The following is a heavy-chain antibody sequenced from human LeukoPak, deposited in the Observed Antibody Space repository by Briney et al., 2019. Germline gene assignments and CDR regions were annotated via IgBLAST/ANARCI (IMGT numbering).Heavy chain of an antibody. CDR2: INWNGGST. CDR1: GFTFSSYW. Sequence: PGGSLRLSCAASGFTFSSYWMSWVRQAPGKGLEWVSGINWNGGSTGYADSVKGRFTISRDNAKNSLYLQVNSLRAEDTALYHCARERRDGNNVISLDYWGQGTLVTVSS. CDR3: ARERRDGNNVISLDY. D-gene: IGHD5-24*01. V-gene: IGHV3-20*01. J-gene: IGHJ4*02.